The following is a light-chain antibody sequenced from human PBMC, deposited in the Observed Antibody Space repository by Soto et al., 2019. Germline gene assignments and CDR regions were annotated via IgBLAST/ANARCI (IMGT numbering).Light chain of an antibody. CDR1: QSIGNY. J-gene: IGKJ4*01. CDR2: DAS. CDR3: QQFSSYPLT. Sequence: EVVLTQSPATLSLSPGEGATLSCRASQSIGNYLAWYQQKPGQAPRLLIYDASSRATGIPDRFSGGGSGTDFTLTISRLEPEDFAVYYCQQFSSYPLTFGGGTKV. V-gene: IGKV3-20*01.